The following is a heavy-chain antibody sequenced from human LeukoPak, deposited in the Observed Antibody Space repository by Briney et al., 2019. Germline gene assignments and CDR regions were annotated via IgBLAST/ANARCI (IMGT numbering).Heavy chain of an antibody. D-gene: IGHD6-13*01. CDR3: ARDLVNSSSSHLLSYYYGMDV. Sequence: PGRSLRLSCAASGFTFSSYAMHWVRQAPGKGLEWVAVISYDGSNKYYADSVKGRFTISRDNSKNTLYLQMNSLRAEDTAVYYCARDLVNSSSSHLLSYYYGMDVWGQGTTVTVSS. CDR2: ISYDGSNK. CDR1: GFTFSSYA. J-gene: IGHJ6*02. V-gene: IGHV3-30-3*01.